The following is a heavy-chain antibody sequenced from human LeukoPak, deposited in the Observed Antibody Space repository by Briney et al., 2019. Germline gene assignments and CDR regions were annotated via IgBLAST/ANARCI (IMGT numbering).Heavy chain of an antibody. J-gene: IGHJ4*02. Sequence: PSETLSLTCTVSGGSVSSGNYYWSWIRQPPGKGLEWIGYLYHTGSTNYNPSLKSRVTISVDTSKNQFSLKLSSVTAADTAVYYCARQGSGNYLSPVNYWGQGTLVTVSS. D-gene: IGHD1-26*01. CDR2: LYHTGST. CDR3: ARQGSGNYLSPVNY. CDR1: GGSVSSGNYY. V-gene: IGHV4-61*01.